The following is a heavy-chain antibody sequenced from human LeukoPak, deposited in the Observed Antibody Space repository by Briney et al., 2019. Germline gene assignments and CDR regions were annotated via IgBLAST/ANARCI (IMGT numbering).Heavy chain of an antibody. CDR3: ARDLGPYYYGSGGLYGMDV. V-gene: IGHV3-21*01. CDR2: ISSSSSYI. Sequence: PGGSLRLSCAASGFTFSSYSMNWVRQAPGKGLGWVSSISSSSSYIYYADSVKGRFTISRDNAKNSLYLQMNSLRAEDTAVYYCARDLGPYYYGSGGLYGMDVWGQGTTVTVSS. D-gene: IGHD3-10*01. J-gene: IGHJ6*02. CDR1: GFTFSSYS.